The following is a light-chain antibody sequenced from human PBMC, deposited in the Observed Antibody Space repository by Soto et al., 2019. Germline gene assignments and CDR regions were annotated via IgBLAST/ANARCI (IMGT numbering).Light chain of an antibody. CDR1: SSDVGGYNF. V-gene: IGLV2-8*01. CDR3: TSYAGSNIPVL. J-gene: IGLJ2*01. Sequence: QSALTQPPSASGSPGQSVTISCTGTSSDVGGYNFVSWYQQHPGKAPKLMIYEVTKRPSGVPDRFSGSKSGNTASLTVSGLQGEDEAEYYCTSYAGSNIPVLFGGGTKVTVL. CDR2: EVT.